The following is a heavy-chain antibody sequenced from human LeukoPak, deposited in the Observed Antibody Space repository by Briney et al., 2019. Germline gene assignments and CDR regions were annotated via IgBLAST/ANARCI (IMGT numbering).Heavy chain of an antibody. CDR2: ISYDGSNK. J-gene: IGHJ4*02. CDR1: GFTFSSYA. V-gene: IGHV3-30*04. CDR3: ARDRQQLGIFDY. D-gene: IGHD6-13*01. Sequence: PGGSLRLSCAASGFTFSSYAMHWVRQAPGKGLEWVAVISYDGSNKYYADSVKGRFTISRDNSKNPLYLQMNSLRAEDTAVYYCARDRQQLGIFDYGGQGTLVTVSS.